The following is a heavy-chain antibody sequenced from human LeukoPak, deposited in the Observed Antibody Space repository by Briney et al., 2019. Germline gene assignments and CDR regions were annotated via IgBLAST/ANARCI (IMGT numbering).Heavy chain of an antibody. J-gene: IGHJ4*02. CDR3: ARSSYGAGSKPYWVDY. CDR1: GGSISSSSYY. V-gene: IGHV4-39*01. CDR2: YSGST. D-gene: IGHD3-10*01. Sequence: SEILSLTCTVSGGSISSSSYYWAWIRQPPGKGLEYIGSYSGSTYYNPSLKSRVTISVDTSKKQFSLKLSSVTAADTAVYYCARSSYGAGSKPYWVDYWGQGTLVTLAS.